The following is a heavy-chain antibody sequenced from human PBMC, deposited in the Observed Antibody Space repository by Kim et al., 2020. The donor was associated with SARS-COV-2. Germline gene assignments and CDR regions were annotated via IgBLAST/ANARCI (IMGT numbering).Heavy chain of an antibody. J-gene: IGHJ4*02. CDR2: IYTSGST. Sequence: SETLSLTCTVSGGSISSGSYYWSWIRQPARKGLEWIGRIYTSGSTNYNPSLKSRVTISVDTSKNQFSLKLSSVTAADTAVYYCARQAISSSWYGAFDYWGQGTLVTVSS. CDR3: ARQAISSSWYGAFDY. V-gene: IGHV4-61*02. D-gene: IGHD6-13*01. CDR1: GGSISSGSYY.